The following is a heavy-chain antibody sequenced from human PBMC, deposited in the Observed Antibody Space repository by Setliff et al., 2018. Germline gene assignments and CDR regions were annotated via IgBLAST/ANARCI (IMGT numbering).Heavy chain of an antibody. D-gene: IGHD3-10*01. V-gene: IGHV3-7*03. Sequence: LRLSCAASGFTFNQYWMTWVRQAPGKGLEWVANIKQDGSEKYYVDSVKGQFTISRDNSKNTLYLQMNSLRAEDTAVYYCRLWFEETSRDYWGQGTLVTVSS. CDR2: IKQDGSEK. CDR3: RLWFEETSRDY. J-gene: IGHJ4*02. CDR1: GFTFNQYW.